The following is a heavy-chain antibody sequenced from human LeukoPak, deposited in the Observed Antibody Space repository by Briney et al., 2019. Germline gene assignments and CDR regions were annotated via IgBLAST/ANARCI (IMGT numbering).Heavy chain of an antibody. CDR2: IYYSGST. J-gene: IGHJ5*02. D-gene: IGHD6-13*01. CDR1: GGSISSGDYY. V-gene: IGHV4-30-4*08. Sequence: SETLSLTCTVSGGSISSGDYYWSWIRQPPGKGLEWIGYIYYSGSTYYNPSLKSRVTISVDTSKNQFSLKLSSVNAADSAGSYCARERGSSWFFAFAPWGQGNPVTVSS. CDR3: ARERGSSWFFAFAP.